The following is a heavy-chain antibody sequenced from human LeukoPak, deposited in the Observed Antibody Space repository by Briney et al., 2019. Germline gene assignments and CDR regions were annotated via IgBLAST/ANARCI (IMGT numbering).Heavy chain of an antibody. J-gene: IGHJ4*02. D-gene: IGHD6-6*01. CDR1: GYTFTSYG. V-gene: IGHV1-18*01. CDR2: ISAYNGNT. Sequence: ASVKVSCKASGYTFTSYGISWVRQAPGQGLEWMGWISAYNGNTNYAQKLQGRVTMTTDTSTSTAYMELRSLRSDDTAVYYCARDRRIAARPVVNDYWGQGTLVTVSS. CDR3: ARDRRIAARPVVNDY.